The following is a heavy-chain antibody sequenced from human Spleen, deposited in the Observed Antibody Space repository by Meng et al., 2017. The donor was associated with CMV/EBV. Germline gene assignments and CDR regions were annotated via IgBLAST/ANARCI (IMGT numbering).Heavy chain of an antibody. V-gene: IGHV4-59*01. CDR1: GGSISSYY. D-gene: IGHD3-10*01. CDR2: IYYSGST. Sequence: SETLSLTCTVSGGSISSYYWSWIRQPPGKGLEWIGYIYYSGSTNYNPSLKSRVTISVDTSNNQFSLRLSSVTAADTAIYYCAREESGRGVIPYYFDYWGQGTLVTVSS. J-gene: IGHJ4*02. CDR3: AREESGRGVIPYYFDY.